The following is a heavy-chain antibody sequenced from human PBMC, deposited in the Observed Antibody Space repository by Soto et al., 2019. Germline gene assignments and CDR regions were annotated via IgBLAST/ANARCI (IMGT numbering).Heavy chain of an antibody. CDR1: GGSISSYY. Sequence: PSETLSLTCTVSGGSISSYYWSWIRQPPGKGLEWIGYIYYSGSTNYNPSLKSRVTISVDTSKNQFSLKLSSVTAADTAVYYCAREGHDYVWGSYRYRGAFDIWGQGTMVTVS. J-gene: IGHJ3*02. V-gene: IGHV4-59*01. CDR3: AREGHDYVWGSYRYRGAFDI. D-gene: IGHD3-16*02. CDR2: IYYSGST.